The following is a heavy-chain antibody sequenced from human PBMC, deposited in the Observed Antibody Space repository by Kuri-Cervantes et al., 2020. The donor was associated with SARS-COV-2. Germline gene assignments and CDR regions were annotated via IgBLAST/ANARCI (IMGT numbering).Heavy chain of an antibody. CDR3: AKDPGTMARGHYYYGMDV. CDR1: GFTFSSYS. V-gene: IGHV3-30*18. D-gene: IGHD3-10*01. Sequence: GESLKISCAASGFTFSSYSMNWVRQAPGKGLEWVAVISYNGSNEYYADSVKGRFTISRDNSKNTLYLQVNSLRAEDTSVYYCAKDPGTMARGHYYYGMDVWGQGTTVTVSS. J-gene: IGHJ6*02. CDR2: ISYNGSNE.